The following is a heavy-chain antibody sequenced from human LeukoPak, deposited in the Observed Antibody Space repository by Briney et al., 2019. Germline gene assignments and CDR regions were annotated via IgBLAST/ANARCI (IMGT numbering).Heavy chain of an antibody. CDR2: ISPSGDIR. V-gene: IGHV3-23*01. CDR1: GFTFSNHG. D-gene: IGHD2-15*01. Sequence: GGSLRLSCAASGFTFSNHGMNWVRQAPGKGLEWVSGISPSGDIRYYADSVKGRFTISRDNSKNTLYLEAISLTAEDTAVYYCARVLRYCSGGNCYSGGLGYMDVWGKGTTVTISS. J-gene: IGHJ6*03. CDR3: ARVLRYCSGGNCYSGGLGYMDV.